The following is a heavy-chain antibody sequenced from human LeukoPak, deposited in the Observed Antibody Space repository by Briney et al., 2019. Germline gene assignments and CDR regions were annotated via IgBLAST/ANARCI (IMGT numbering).Heavy chain of an antibody. CDR3: ARAGNWNDGDAFDI. V-gene: IGHV4-30-4*08. CDR1: GGSISSGDYY. J-gene: IGHJ3*02. CDR2: IYYSGGT. Sequence: KPSQTLSLTCTVSGGSISSGDYYWSWIRQPPGKGLEWIGYIYYSGGTYYNPPLKSRVTISVDTSKNQFSLKLSSVTAADTAVYYCARAGNWNDGDAFDIWGQGTMVTVSS. D-gene: IGHD1-20*01.